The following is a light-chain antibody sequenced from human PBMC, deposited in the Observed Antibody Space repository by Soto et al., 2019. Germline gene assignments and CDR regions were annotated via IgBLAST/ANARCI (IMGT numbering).Light chain of an antibody. J-gene: IGKJ1*01. Sequence: DIQMTQSPSTLSASVGDRVTITCRASQSISNWLAWYQQKPGKAPKVLIYKASSLESGVPSRFSGSGSGTEFTLTISSLQPDDFATYYCQQYNTYSRTFGPGTKVEIK. CDR2: KAS. V-gene: IGKV1-5*03. CDR3: QQYNTYSRT. CDR1: QSISNW.